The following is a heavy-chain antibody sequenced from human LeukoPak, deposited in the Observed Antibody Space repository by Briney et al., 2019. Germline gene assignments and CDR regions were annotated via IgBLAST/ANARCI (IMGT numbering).Heavy chain of an antibody. CDR3: ATYRQVLLPFES. J-gene: IGHJ4*02. Sequence: GGSLRLPCAASGFTFSSYGMHWVRQAPGKVLEWVAFIRYDGSNKYYADSVKGRFTISRDNSKNTLYLQMNSLRAEDTAIYYCATYRQVLLPFESWGQGTLVTVSS. V-gene: IGHV3-30*02. CDR2: IRYDGSNK. CDR1: GFTFSSYG. D-gene: IGHD2-8*02.